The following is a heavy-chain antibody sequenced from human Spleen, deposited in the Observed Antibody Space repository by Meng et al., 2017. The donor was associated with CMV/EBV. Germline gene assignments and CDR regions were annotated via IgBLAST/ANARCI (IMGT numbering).Heavy chain of an antibody. CDR1: GFTVSSNF. Sequence: GESLKISCVASGFTVSSNFITWVRQAPGKGLEWVSVIYNGDTGTYYADSVKGRFTISRDNSKNTLYLQMNRLRAEDTAVYYCARGPLYGDWDYWGQGTPVTVSS. V-gene: IGHV3-23*03. CDR3: ARGPLYGDWDY. CDR2: IYNGDTGT. D-gene: IGHD4-17*01. J-gene: IGHJ4*02.